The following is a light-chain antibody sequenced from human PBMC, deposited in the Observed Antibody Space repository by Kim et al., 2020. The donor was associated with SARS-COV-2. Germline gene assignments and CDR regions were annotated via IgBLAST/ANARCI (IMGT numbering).Light chain of an antibody. V-gene: IGKV1-9*01. CDR2: AAS. CDR3: EQLYTYPLT. J-gene: IGKJ4*01. Sequence: AYVGERVTITCRASQGISSYLVWYQQKSGKAPKLLMYAASTLQSGVPSRFSGSGSGTEFTLTISSLQPEDFATYYCEQLYTYPLTFGGGTKVDIK. CDR1: QGISSY.